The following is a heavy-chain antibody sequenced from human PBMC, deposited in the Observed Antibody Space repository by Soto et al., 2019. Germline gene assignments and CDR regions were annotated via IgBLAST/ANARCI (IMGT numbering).Heavy chain of an antibody. J-gene: IGHJ4*02. D-gene: IGHD3-16*01. V-gene: IGHV1-18*01. CDR1: GYTFTSYG. CDR3: ARDAGVSGELYY. CDR2: ISAYNGNT. Sequence: QVQLVQSGAEVKKPGASVKVSCKASGYTFTSYGISWVRQAPGQGLEWMGWISAYNGNTNYAQKLQGRVTMTTHTATSTAYMDLRSLRSDDTAVYYCARDAGVSGELYYLGQGTLVTVSA.